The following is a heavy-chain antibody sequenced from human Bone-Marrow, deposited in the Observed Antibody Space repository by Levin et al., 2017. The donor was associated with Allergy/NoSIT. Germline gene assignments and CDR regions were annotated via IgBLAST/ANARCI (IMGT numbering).Heavy chain of an antibody. CDR1: GASDSADRYY. V-gene: IGHV4-39*07. Sequence: SETLSLTCTVSGASDSADRYYWAWIRQPPGEGLEWIGSVFYSGAIYYNPSLKSRATISEDTSANEFSLTLRSLRAADTAVYFCANRERQFRSGSSLAVWGPGTMVIVSS. D-gene: IGHD3-3*01. J-gene: IGHJ3*01. CDR3: ANRERQFRSGSSLAV. CDR2: VFYSGAI.